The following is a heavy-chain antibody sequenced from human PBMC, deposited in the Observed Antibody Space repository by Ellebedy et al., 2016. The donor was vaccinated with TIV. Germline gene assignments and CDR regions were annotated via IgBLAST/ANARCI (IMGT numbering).Heavy chain of an antibody. Sequence: SETLSLTCAVYGGSFSGYYWSWIRQPPGKGLEWIGEINHSGSTNYNPSLKSRVTISVETSKNQFSLKLSSVAAADTAVYYCARANMVRGVRYWGQGTLVTVSS. CDR2: INHSGST. J-gene: IGHJ4*02. CDR3: ARANMVRGVRY. V-gene: IGHV4-34*01. CDR1: GGSFSGYY. D-gene: IGHD3-10*01.